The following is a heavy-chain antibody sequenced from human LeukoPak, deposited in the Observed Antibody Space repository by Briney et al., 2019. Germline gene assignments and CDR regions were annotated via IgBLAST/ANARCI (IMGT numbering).Heavy chain of an antibody. CDR1: GFTFSSYA. D-gene: IGHD2-15*01. CDR2: ISGSGSST. V-gene: IGHV3-23*01. Sequence: GGSLRLSCAASGFTFSSYAMSWVRQAPGKGLEWVSAISGSGSSTYYADSVKGRFTISRDNSKNTLYLQMNSLRAEDTAVYYCATRYCSGGSCYAFDYWGQGTLVTVSS. CDR3: ATRYCSGGSCYAFDY. J-gene: IGHJ4*02.